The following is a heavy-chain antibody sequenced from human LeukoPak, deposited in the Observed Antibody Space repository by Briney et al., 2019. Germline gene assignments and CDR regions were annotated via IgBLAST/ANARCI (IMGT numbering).Heavy chain of an antibody. V-gene: IGHV1-2*04. Sequence: ASVKVSCKASGYTFTGYYMHWVRQAPGQGLEWMGWINPNSGGTNYAQKVQGWVTMTRDTSISTAYMELSRLRSDDTAVYYCARGNYYDSSGPHQVWGQGTLVTVSS. CDR3: ARGNYYDSSGPHQV. CDR2: INPNSGGT. J-gene: IGHJ4*02. CDR1: GYTFTGYY. D-gene: IGHD3-22*01.